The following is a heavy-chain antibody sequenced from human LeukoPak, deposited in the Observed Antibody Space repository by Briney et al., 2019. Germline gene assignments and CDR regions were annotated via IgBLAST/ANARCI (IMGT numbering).Heavy chain of an antibody. V-gene: IGHV1-69*04. CDR3: ARGPPAMAPNYYFDY. Sequence: SVKVSCKASGGTFSSYAISWVRQAPGQGLEWMGRIIPIFGIANYAQKFQGRVTITADKSTSTAYMELSGLRSEDTAVYYCARGPPAMAPNYYFDYWGQGTLVTVSS. CDR2: IIPIFGIA. J-gene: IGHJ4*02. D-gene: IGHD5-18*01. CDR1: GGTFSSYA.